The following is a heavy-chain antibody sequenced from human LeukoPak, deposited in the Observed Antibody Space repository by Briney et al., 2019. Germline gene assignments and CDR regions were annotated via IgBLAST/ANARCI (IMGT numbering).Heavy chain of an antibody. CDR3: ARGRYVTTRGGAAAGFLDY. J-gene: IGHJ4*02. CDR1: GGSFSGHY. Sequence: TSSETLSLTCAVSGGSFSGHYWNWIRQPPGKGLGWIGEINHGGSTNYNPSLKSRVTISVDTSQKQFSLRLSSVTAADTAVYYCARGRYVTTRGGAAAGFLDYWGQGTLVTVST. V-gene: IGHV4-34*01. CDR2: INHGGST. D-gene: IGHD6-13*01.